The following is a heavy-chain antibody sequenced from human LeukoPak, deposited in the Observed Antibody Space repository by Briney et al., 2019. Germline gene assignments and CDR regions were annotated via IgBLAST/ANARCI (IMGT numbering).Heavy chain of an antibody. Sequence: GGSLRLSCAVSGFTFSNYWMSWVRQAPGKGLEWVANIKHDGSEKSYVDSVKGRFTISRDNAKNPLYLQMNSLRAEDTAMYYCARAGYYYDSGDHPPGDYWGRGTLVTVSS. J-gene: IGHJ4*02. CDR1: GFTFSNYW. D-gene: IGHD3-22*01. CDR3: ARAGYYYDSGDHPPGDY. V-gene: IGHV3-7*01. CDR2: IKHDGSEK.